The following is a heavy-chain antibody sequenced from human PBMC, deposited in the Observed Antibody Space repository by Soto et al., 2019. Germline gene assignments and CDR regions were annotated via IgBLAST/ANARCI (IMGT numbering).Heavy chain of an antibody. V-gene: IGHV3-7*03. J-gene: IGHJ4*02. CDR2: IKQDGSEK. D-gene: IGHD3-22*01. Sequence: TWVRQAPGKGLEWVANIKQDGSEKYYVDSLKGRFTISRDNARNSVYLQMNSLRAEDTAVYFCAKDGPDDSSGYFSFDYWGQGALVTVSS. CDR3: AKDGPDDSSGYFSFDY.